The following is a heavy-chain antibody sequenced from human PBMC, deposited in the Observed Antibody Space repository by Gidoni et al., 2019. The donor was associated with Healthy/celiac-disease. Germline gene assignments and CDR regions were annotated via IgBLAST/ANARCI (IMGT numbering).Heavy chain of an antibody. D-gene: IGHD3-16*01. Sequence: EVQLVESGGGLVQPGGSLRLSCAASGFTFSSYWMSWVRQAPGQGLEWVANKKKEGSEKDYVDWVKGRSTIPRDNAKNSLYLQMNSLRAEDTAVYYWARDGGGVWVYWGQGTLVTVSS. CDR3: ARDGGGVWVY. CDR2: KKKEGSEK. J-gene: IGHJ4*02. CDR1: GFTFSSYW. V-gene: IGHV3-7*01.